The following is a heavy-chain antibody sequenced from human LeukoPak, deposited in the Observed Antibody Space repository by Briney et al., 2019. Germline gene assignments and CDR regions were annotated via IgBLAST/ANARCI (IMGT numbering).Heavy chain of an antibody. J-gene: IGHJ4*02. V-gene: IGHV4-34*01. Sequence: SETLSLTCAVYGGSFSGYYRSWIRQPPGKGLEWIGEINHSGSTNYNPSLKSRVAISVDKSKNQFSLKLSSVTAADTAVYYCGGEYCSSTRCYRDFDYWGGGTLVSVFS. CDR2: INHSGST. D-gene: IGHD2-2*01. CDR3: GGEYCSSTRCYRDFDY. CDR1: GGSFSGYY.